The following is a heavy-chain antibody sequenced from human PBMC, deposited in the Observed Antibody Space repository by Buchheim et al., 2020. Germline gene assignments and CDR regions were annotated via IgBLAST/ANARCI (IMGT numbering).Heavy chain of an antibody. CDR2: LSGSGGST. J-gene: IGHJ4*02. CDR3: AKSTKYYYDSSGYYYDGY. D-gene: IGHD3-22*01. V-gene: IGHV3-23*01. CDR1: GFTFSNYV. Sequence: EVQLLESGGGLVQPGGSLRLSCAASGFTFSNYVMNWVRQAPGKGPEWVSSLSGSGGSTFYADSVKGRFTISRDNSKNTLYLQMNSLRAEDTAVYYCAKSTKYYYDSSGYYYDGYWGQGTL.